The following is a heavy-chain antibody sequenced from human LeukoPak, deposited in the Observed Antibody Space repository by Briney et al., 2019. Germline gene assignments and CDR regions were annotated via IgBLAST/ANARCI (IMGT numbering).Heavy chain of an antibody. D-gene: IGHD6-6*01. V-gene: IGHV4-4*07. J-gene: IGHJ3*02. CDR1: GGSISSYY. CDR2: IYTSGST. CDR3: ARVDTSSSTVSDAFDI. Sequence: SETLSLTCTVSGGSISSYYWSWIRQSAGKGLEWIGRIYTSGSTNYNPSLKSRVTMSVDTSKNQFSLKLSSVTAADTAVYYCARVDTSSSTVSDAFDIWGQGTMVTVSS.